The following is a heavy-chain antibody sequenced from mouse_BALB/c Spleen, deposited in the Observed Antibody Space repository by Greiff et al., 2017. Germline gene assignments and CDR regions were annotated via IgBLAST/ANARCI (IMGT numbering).Heavy chain of an antibody. CDR2: ISSGGST. CDR1: GFTFSSYA. J-gene: IGHJ3*01. V-gene: IGHV5-6-5*01. CDR3: ARDGYSWFAY. D-gene: IGHD2-3*01. Sequence: DVHLVESGGGLVKPGGSLKLSCAASGFTFSSYAMSWVRQTPEKRLEWVASISSGGSTYYPDSVKGRFTISRDNARNILYLQMSSLRSEDTAMYYCARDGYSWFAYWGQGTLVTVSA.